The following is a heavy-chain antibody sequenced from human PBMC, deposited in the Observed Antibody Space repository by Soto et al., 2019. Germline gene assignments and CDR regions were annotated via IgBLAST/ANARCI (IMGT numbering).Heavy chain of an antibody. J-gene: IGHJ4*02. D-gene: IGHD2-15*01. Sequence: ASVKVSCKASGYTFTRYYLHWVRQAPGQGLEWMGIIYPSDGSTAYAQKFQGRVTMTRDTSTSTIYMELSSLRSEDTAVYYCARFYGGKPAVYFDYRGQGTLVTVSS. CDR3: ARFYGGKPAVYFDY. V-gene: IGHV1-46*01. CDR1: GYTFTRYY. CDR2: IYPSDGST.